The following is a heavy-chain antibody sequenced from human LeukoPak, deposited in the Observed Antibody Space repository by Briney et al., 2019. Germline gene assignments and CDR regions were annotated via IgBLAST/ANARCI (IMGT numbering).Heavy chain of an antibody. J-gene: IGHJ4*02. Sequence: GGSLRLSCATSGFRFVDYGLSWVRQAPGKGLEWLSAINWNGGITEYANSVKGRFTISRDNAKNSLYLQMNSLRAEDTAVYYCAREYSGYDYFDYWGQGTLVTVSS. D-gene: IGHD5-12*01. V-gene: IGHV3-20*04. CDR3: AREYSGYDYFDY. CDR1: GFRFVDYG. CDR2: INWNGGIT.